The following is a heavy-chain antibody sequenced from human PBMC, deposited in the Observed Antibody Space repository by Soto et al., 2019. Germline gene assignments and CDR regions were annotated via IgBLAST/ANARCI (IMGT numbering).Heavy chain of an antibody. D-gene: IGHD6-13*01. CDR1: VCTFISYT. J-gene: IGHJ3*02. Sequence: ASVQVTCKASVCTFISYTIRWVRPAAGRGLEWMGSSIPILSIAHYAQKFQGRVTITADKSTSTDYMELSSLRSEDTAVDYCASGFGAADSSSWYEASAFDIWGQGTMVTVSS. CDR2: SIPILSIA. V-gene: IGHV1-69*02. CDR3: ASGFGAADSSSWYEASAFDI.